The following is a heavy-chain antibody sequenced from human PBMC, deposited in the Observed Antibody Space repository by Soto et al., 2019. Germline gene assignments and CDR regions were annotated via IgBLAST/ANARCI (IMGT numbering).Heavy chain of an antibody. CDR3: ARVVTDYDSFYYYYYGMDV. V-gene: IGHV3-53*01. D-gene: IGHD3-3*01. J-gene: IGHJ6*02. CDR1: GFTVSSNY. Sequence: LRLSCAASGFTVSSNYVSWVRQAPGKGLEWVSVIYSGGSTYYADSVKGRFTISRDNSKNTLYLQMNSLRAEDTAVYYYARVVTDYDSFYYYYYGMDVWGQGTTVTVSS. CDR2: IYSGGST.